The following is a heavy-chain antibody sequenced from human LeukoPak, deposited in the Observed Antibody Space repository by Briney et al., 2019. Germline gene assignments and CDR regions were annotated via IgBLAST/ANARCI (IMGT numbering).Heavy chain of an antibody. V-gene: IGHV4-59*01. Sequence: PSGTLSLTRTVSGGSISSYYWHWIRQPPGKELEGIGYIYYCGSTNYNPSLKSRVTISVDTSKNQFSLNLTSVTAADTAVYYCARFTPQGYGWGGYNRFDPWGQGTLVTVSS. CDR3: ARFTPQGYGWGGYNRFDP. J-gene: IGHJ5*02. CDR1: GGSISSYY. CDR2: IYYCGST. D-gene: IGHD3-16*01.